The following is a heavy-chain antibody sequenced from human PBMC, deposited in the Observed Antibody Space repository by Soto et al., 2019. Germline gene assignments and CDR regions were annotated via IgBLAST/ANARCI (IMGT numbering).Heavy chain of an antibody. J-gene: IGHJ4*02. CDR1: GFTFSSYA. V-gene: IGHV3-23*01. Sequence: GSLRLSCAASGFTFSSYAMSWVRQAPGKGLEWVSAISGSGGSTYYADSVKGRFTISRDNSKNTLYLQMNSLRAEDTAVYYCAITAWDYYDSSGNFDYWGQVPLVTVSS. CDR3: AITAWDYYDSSGNFDY. CDR2: ISGSGGST. D-gene: IGHD3-22*01.